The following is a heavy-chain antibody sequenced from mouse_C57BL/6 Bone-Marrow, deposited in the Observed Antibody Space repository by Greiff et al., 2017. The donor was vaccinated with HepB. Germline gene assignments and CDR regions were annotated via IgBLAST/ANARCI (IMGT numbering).Heavy chain of an antibody. J-gene: IGHJ2*01. D-gene: IGHD1-1*01. CDR3: ARRGHYYGSLYYFDY. V-gene: IGHV1-72*01. CDR2: IDPNSGGT. Sequence: VKLQQPGAELVKPGASVKLSCKASGYTFTSYWMHWVKQRPGRGLEWIGRIDPNSGGTKYNEKFKSKATLTVDKPSSTAYMQLSSLTSEDSAVYYCARRGHYYGSLYYFDYWGQGTTLTVSS. CDR1: GYTFTSYW.